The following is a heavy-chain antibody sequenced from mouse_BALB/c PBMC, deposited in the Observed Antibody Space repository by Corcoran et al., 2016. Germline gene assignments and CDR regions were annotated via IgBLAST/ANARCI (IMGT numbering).Heavy chain of an antibody. CDR2: INTYTGEP. CDR3: ARWGGNYYFDY. D-gene: IGHD2-1*01. Sequence: QIQLVQSGPELKKPGETVKISCKASGYTFTNYGMNWVKQAPGKGLKWMGWINTYTGEPTYADDFKGRFAFSLETSARTAYLQINNLKNEDMATYFCARWGGNYYFDYWGQGTTLTVSS. V-gene: IGHV9-1*02. J-gene: IGHJ2*01. CDR1: GYTFTNYG.